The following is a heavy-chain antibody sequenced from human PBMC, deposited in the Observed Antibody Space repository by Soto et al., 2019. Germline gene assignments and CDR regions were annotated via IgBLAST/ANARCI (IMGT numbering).Heavy chain of an antibody. CDR1: GYTFTSYA. D-gene: IGHD5-12*01. CDR2: INAGNGNT. CDR3: ARVVATIYYYGMDV. Sequence: QVQLVQSGAEVKKPGASVKVSCKASGYTFTSYAMHWVRQAPGQRLEWMGWINAGNGNTKYSQKFQGRVTITRDTSASTAYMELSSLRTEDTAVYYCARVVATIYYYGMDVWGQGTTVTVSS. J-gene: IGHJ6*02. V-gene: IGHV1-3*01.